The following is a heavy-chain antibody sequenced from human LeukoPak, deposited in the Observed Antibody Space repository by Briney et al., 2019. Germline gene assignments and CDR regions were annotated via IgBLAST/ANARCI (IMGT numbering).Heavy chain of an antibody. CDR3: ARDYSSSWYGWFDP. J-gene: IGHJ5*02. D-gene: IGHD6-13*01. CDR1: GYTFTGYY. CDR2: INPNSGGT. V-gene: IGHV1-2*06. Sequence: ASVKVSYKASGYTFTGYYMHWVRQAPGQGLEWMGRINPNSGGTNYAQKFQGRVTMTRDTSISTAYMELSRLRSDDTAVYYCARDYSSSWYGWFDPWGQGTLVTVSS.